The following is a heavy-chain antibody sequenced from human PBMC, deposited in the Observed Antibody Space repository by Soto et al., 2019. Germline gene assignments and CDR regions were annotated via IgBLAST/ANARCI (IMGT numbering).Heavy chain of an antibody. V-gene: IGHV3-23*01. CDR2: ISGSGGST. J-gene: IGHJ4*02. CDR3: AKFSYYGSGSLYYFDY. CDR1: GFTFSSYA. Sequence: GGSLRLSCAASGFTFSSYAMSWVRQAPGKGLEWVSAISGSGGSTYYADSVKGRFTISRDNSKNTLYLQMNSLRAEDTAVYYCAKFSYYGSGSLYYFDYWGQGTLVTVSS. D-gene: IGHD3-10*01.